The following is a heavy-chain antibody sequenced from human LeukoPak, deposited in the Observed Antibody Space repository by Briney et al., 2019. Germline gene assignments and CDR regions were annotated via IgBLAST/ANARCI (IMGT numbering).Heavy chain of an antibody. Sequence: GGSLRLSCAASGFTFSNYAMSWVRQAPGQGLEWVSAITGSGDGPYYAASVKGRFTISRDNSRNTLFLQMNSLRAEDTAVYYCAKDPNIGYGDYVSFDYWGQGTLVTVSS. V-gene: IGHV3-23*01. J-gene: IGHJ4*02. CDR2: ITGSGDGP. D-gene: IGHD4-17*01. CDR1: GFTFSNYA. CDR3: AKDPNIGYGDYVSFDY.